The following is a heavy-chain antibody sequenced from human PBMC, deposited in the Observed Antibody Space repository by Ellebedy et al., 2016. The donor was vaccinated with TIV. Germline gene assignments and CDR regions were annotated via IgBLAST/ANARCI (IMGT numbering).Heavy chain of an antibody. V-gene: IGHV4-34*09. CDR2: IYYSGST. CDR1: GGSFSGYY. CDR3: ARDKSYGYRYFDY. J-gene: IGHJ4*02. D-gene: IGHD5-18*01. Sequence: SETLSLXXAVYGGSFSGYYWSWIRQPPGKGLEWIGYIYYSGSTYYNPSLKSRVTISVDTSKNQFSLKLSSVTAADTAVYYCARDKSYGYRYFDYWGQGTLVTVSS.